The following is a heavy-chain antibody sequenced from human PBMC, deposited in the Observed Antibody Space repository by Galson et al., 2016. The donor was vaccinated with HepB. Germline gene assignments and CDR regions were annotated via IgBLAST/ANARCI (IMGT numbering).Heavy chain of an antibody. J-gene: IGHJ4*02. CDR3: ARNQKWDLKIGTSIVFDY. CDR2: MYYIGTP. CDR1: GGSIRSYY. V-gene: IGHV4-59*01. D-gene: IGHD1-26*01. Sequence: SETLSLTCNVSGGSIRSYYWSWLRQPPGKGLEWIGYMYYIGTPNYNPSRKSRVTISIDTYKNQFSLKLTSVTAADTAVYYCARNQKWDLKIGTSIVFDYWGQGTLVTASA.